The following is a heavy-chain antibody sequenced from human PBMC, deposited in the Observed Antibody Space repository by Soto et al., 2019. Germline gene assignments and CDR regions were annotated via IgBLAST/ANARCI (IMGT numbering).Heavy chain of an antibody. CDR1: GFTFNTSW. J-gene: IGHJ1*01. Sequence: EVQLVESGGGLVQPGGSLRLSCAASGFTFNTSWMDWVRQVPGEGLVWVSGIKRDGSYTAYADSVKGRFTISRDNAKNTLYLQMHTLRVEDTAMYYCARGLRDHWGRGTLVTVPS. V-gene: IGHV3-74*01. CDR3: ARGLRDH. CDR2: IKRDGSYT. D-gene: IGHD3-10*01.